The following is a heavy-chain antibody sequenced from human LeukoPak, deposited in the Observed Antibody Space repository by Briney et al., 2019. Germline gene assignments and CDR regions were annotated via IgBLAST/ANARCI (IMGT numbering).Heavy chain of an antibody. V-gene: IGHV4-59*01. D-gene: IGHD1-14*01. CDR2: IYYSGST. CDR1: GGSISSYY. Sequence: SETLSLTCTVSGGSISSYYWSWIRQPPGKGLEWIGYIYYSGSTNYNPSLKSRVTISVDTSKNQFSLKLSSVTAADTAVYYCARGGRKRGGFDYWGQGTLVTVSS. CDR3: ARGGRKRGGFDY. J-gene: IGHJ4*02.